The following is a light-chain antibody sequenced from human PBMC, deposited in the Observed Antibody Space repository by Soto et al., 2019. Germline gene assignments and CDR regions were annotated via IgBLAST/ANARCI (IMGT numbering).Light chain of an antibody. V-gene: IGKV1-9*01. CDR1: QDISSY. CDR2: AAS. J-gene: IGKJ4*01. CDR3: QQLKSYPLT. Sequence: DIQLTQSPSFLSASVGDRVTITCRAGQDISSYLAWYQQKPGKAPNLLMNAASTLQSGVPTRFSGSGSGTEFTLTISTLQPEDFATYYCQQLKSYPLTFGGGTKVEIK.